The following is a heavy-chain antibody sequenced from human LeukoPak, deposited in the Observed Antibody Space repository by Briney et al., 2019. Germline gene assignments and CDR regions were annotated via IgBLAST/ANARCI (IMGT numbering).Heavy chain of an antibody. CDR3: AKSLRGYSASRFDC. CDR1: GFSFGGYA. D-gene: IGHD4-11*01. CDR2: ISGSGATK. J-gene: IGHJ4*02. V-gene: IGHV3-23*01. Sequence: PGGSLRLSCAASGFSFGGYAMSWVRQAPGKGLEWVSTISGSGATKYYADSVKGRFIISRDNSKNTLYLQMNSLRAEDTAVYYCAKSLRGYSASRFDCWGQGTLVTVSS.